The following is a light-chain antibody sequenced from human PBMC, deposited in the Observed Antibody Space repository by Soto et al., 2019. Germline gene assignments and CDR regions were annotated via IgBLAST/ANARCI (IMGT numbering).Light chain of an antibody. J-gene: IGLJ2*01. CDR3: SSFTSSTTLV. CDR2: EVS. CDR1: SSDVGSYNR. Sequence: QSALTQPPSVSGSPGQSVTISCTGTSSDVGSYNRVSWYQQPPDTGPKLMIYEVSNRPSGVPDRFSGSKSGNTASLTISGLQAEDEADYYCSSFTSSTTLVFGEGTKLTVL. V-gene: IGLV2-18*02.